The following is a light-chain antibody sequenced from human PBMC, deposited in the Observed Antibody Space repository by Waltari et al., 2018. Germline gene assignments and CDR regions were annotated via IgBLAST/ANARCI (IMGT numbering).Light chain of an antibody. J-gene: IGLJ2*01. V-gene: IGLV2-23*01. CDR2: EAN. Sequence: QSALTQPASASGSPGQSITISCTGTSSDVGSYNLVSWYQHHPGKAPKLILFEANKRPSGVAGRSTCSKSGNTASLTISGLQAEDEADYYCCSHAGSTIYVVFGGGTKLTVL. CDR3: CSHAGSTIYVV. CDR1: SSDVGSYNL.